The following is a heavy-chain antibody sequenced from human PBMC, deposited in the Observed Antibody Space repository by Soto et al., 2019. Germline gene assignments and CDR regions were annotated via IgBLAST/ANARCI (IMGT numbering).Heavy chain of an antibody. CDR3: ARGRYCSSTRCYWGYYYYGMDV. D-gene: IGHD2-2*01. J-gene: IGHJ6*02. V-gene: IGHV1-2*02. CDR2: INPNSGGT. Sequence: ASVKVSCKASGYTFTGYYMHWVRQAPGQGLEWMGWINPNSGGTNYAQKFQGRVTMTRDTSISTAYMELSRLRSDDTAVYYCARGRYCSSTRCYWGYYYYGMDVCGQRTTVTVSS. CDR1: GYTFTGYY.